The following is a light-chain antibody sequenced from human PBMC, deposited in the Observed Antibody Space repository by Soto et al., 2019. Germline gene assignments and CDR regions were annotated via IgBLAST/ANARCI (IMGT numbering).Light chain of an antibody. V-gene: IGKV1-39*01. Sequence: DIPMTQSPSSLSGSAGDRVTITCRASQSISGYLNWYQQKPGKAPKVLMYGTSILQTGVSSRFSGSGSGTDCTLTINSLQPEDFATYYCQQSYSTPWTFGQGTKVDIK. CDR3: QQSYSTPWT. CDR1: QSISGY. J-gene: IGKJ1*01. CDR2: GTS.